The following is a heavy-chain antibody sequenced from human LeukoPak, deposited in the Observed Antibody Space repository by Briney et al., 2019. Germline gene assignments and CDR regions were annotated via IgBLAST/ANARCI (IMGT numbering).Heavy chain of an antibody. Sequence: SETLSLTCAVYGGSFSGYYWSWIRQPPGKGLEWIGEINHSGRTNYNPSLKSRVTISVDTSKNQFSLKLSSVTAADTAVYYCARVLPSIAAAGTQLNWFDPWGQGTLVTVSS. J-gene: IGHJ5*02. CDR3: ARVLPSIAAAGTQLNWFDP. D-gene: IGHD6-13*01. CDR1: GGSFSGYY. CDR2: INHSGRT. V-gene: IGHV4-34*01.